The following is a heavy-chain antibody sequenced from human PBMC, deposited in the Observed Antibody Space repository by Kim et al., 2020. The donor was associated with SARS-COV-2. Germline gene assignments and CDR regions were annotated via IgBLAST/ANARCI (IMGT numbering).Heavy chain of an antibody. J-gene: IGHJ5*02. D-gene: IGHD3-10*01. V-gene: IGHV4-39*01. CDR3: ARSVTMVRGVGFDP. Sequence: NPSLKSRVTISVDTSKNQFSLKLSSVTAADTAVYYCARSVTMVRGVGFDPWGQGTLVTVSS.